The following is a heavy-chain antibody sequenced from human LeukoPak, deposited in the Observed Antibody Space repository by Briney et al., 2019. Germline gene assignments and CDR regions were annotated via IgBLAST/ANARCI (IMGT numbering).Heavy chain of an antibody. CDR1: GGTFSSYA. V-gene: IGHV1-69*04. CDR2: IIPIFGIA. Sequence: ASVKVSCKASGGTFSSYAISWVRQAPGQGLEWMGRIIPIFGIANYAQKFQGRVTITADKSTSTAYMELSSLRSEDTAVYYCARVVEMATVDYWGQGTLVTVSS. J-gene: IGHJ4*02. CDR3: ARVVEMATVDY. D-gene: IGHD5-24*01.